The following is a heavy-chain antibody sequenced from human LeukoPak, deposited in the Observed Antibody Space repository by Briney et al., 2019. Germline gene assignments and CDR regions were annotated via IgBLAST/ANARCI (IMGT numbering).Heavy chain of an antibody. CDR3: ARGHDYVWGSLGGDY. CDR2: IYYSGST. Sequence: SETLSLTCTVSGGSISSGGYYWSWIRQHPGKGLEWIGYIYYSGSTYYNPSLKSRVTISVDTSKNQFSLKLSSVTAADTAVYYCARGHDYVWGSLGGDYWGQGTLVTVSS. CDR1: GGSISSGGYY. V-gene: IGHV4-31*03. J-gene: IGHJ4*02. D-gene: IGHD3-16*01.